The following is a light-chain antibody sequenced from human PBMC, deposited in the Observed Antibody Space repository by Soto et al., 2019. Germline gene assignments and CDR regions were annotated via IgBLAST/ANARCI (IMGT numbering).Light chain of an antibody. CDR2: EVN. J-gene: IGLJ2*01. CDR1: NSAVGGYNY. CDR3: SSYAGSNNF. V-gene: IGLV2-8*01. Sequence: QSVLTQPPSASGSPGQSVTISCTGTNSAVGGYNYVSWYQQHPGKAPKLIIYEVNKRPSGVPDRFSGSKSGNTASLTVSGLQAEDEADYYCSSYAGSNNFFGGGTQLTVL.